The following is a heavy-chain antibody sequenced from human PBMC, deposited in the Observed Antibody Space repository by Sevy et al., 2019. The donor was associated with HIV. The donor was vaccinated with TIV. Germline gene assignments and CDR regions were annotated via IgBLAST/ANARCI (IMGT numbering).Heavy chain of an antibody. D-gene: IGHD4-17*01. J-gene: IGHJ5*02. CDR3: AKFSNYGTNWFDP. V-gene: IGHV4-59*01. CDR1: GGSISSFY. CDR2: IYYSGST. Sequence: SETLSLTCTVSGGSISSFYWSWIRKPPGKGLEWMGYIYYSGSTNYNPSLKSRVTISIDTSKKQFSVKLRSVTAADTAVYYCAKFSNYGTNWFDPWGQRTLVTVSS.